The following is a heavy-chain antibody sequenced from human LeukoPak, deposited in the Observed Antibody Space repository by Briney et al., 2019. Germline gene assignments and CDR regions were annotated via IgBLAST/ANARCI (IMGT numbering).Heavy chain of an antibody. J-gene: IGHJ4*02. Sequence: PSETLSLTCTVSGGSISSSSYYWGWIRQPPGKGLEWIGSIYYSGSTYYNPSLKSRVTISVDTSKNQFSLKLSSVTAADTAVYYCARQRSAVIIDYWGQGTLVTVSS. CDR3: ARQRSAVIIDY. D-gene: IGHD3-10*01. CDR2: IYYSGST. CDR1: GGSISSSSYY. V-gene: IGHV4-39*01.